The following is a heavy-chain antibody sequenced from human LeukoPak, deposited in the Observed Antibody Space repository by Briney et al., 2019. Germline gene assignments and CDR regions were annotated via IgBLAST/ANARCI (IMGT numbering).Heavy chain of an antibody. CDR3: ARGLYGAAAGTH. Sequence: SETLSLTCTVSGGSVSSDSYYWSWVRQPPGEGLEWIGYIYYSGSTNSNPSLTSRVTISVDTSKNQFSLKLRSVTAADTAVYYCARGLYGAAAGTHWGQGTQVTVSS. CDR1: GGSVSSDSYY. D-gene: IGHD6-13*01. J-gene: IGHJ1*01. CDR2: IYYSGST. V-gene: IGHV4-61*01.